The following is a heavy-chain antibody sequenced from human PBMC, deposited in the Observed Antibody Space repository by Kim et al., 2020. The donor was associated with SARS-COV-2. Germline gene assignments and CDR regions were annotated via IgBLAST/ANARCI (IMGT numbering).Heavy chain of an antibody. CDR1: GFNSNNYA. Sequence: GGSLRLSCVVSGFNSNNYAMSWVRQAPGKGLEWISAITKYDGRTYYANSVKGLFTISRDISSNTVLLQMNSLRAEDTALYYCAKDHPASGWPTFEYWGHGALVSVSS. CDR3: AKDHPASGWPTFEY. J-gene: IGHJ4*01. CDR2: ITKYDGRT. V-gene: IGHV3-23*01. D-gene: IGHD6-19*01.